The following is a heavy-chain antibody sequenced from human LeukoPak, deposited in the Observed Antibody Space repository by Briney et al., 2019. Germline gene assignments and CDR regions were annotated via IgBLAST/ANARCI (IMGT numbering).Heavy chain of an antibody. D-gene: IGHD3-9*01. Sequence: GGSLRLSCAASGFTVSSNYMSWVRQAPGKGLEWVSVIYSGGSTYYADSVKGRFTISRDNSKNTLYLQMNSLRAEDTAVYYCARGLRYFDWLTYWGQGTLVTVSS. V-gene: IGHV3-66*01. J-gene: IGHJ4*02. CDR2: IYSGGST. CDR1: GFTVSSNY. CDR3: ARGLRYFDWLTY.